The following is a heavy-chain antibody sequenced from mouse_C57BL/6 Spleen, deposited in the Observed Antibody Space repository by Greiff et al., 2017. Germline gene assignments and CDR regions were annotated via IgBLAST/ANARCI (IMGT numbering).Heavy chain of an antibody. J-gene: IGHJ3*01. CDR1: GYTFTDYN. Sequence: VQLQQSGPELVKPGASVKMSCKASGYTFTDYNMHWVKQSHGKSLEWIGYINPNNGGTSYNQKFKGKDTLTVNQSSSTAYMELRSLTSEDSAVYYCAREGYDYDVAYWGQGTLVTVSA. CDR2: INPNNGGT. CDR3: AREGYDYDVAY. V-gene: IGHV1-22*01. D-gene: IGHD2-4*01.